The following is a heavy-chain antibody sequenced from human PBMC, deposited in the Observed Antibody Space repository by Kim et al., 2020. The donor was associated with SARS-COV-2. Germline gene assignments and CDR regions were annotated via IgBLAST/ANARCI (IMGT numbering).Heavy chain of an antibody. CDR1: GFTFSSYW. D-gene: IGHD3-10*01. CDR2: ISSDGSGT. CDR3: ARSYFATFHT. V-gene: IGHV3-74*01. Sequence: GASLRLSCTASGFTFSSYWMQWVRQAPGKGLVWVSHISSDGSGTKYADSVKGRFTISRDNAKNTLYLQMDGLRAEDTAVYYCARSYFATFHTWGQGTLVTVFS. J-gene: IGHJ1*01.